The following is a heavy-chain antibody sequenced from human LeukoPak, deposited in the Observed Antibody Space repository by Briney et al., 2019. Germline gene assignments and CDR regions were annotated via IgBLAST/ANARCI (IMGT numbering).Heavy chain of an antibody. D-gene: IGHD5-18*01. CDR3: ARDNYNYGYYACDI. CDR1: GGSISSYY. CDR2: IYYSGST. Sequence: SETLSLTCTVSGGSISSYYWSWIRQPPGKGLEWIGYIYYSGSTNYNPSLKSRVTISVDTSKNQFSLKLSSVTAADTAVYYCARDNYNYGYYACDIWRQGTMVTVSS. J-gene: IGHJ3*02. V-gene: IGHV4-59*01.